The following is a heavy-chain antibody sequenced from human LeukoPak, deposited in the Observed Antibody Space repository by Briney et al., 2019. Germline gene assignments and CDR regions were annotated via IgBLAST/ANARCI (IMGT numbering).Heavy chain of an antibody. V-gene: IGHV4-59*01. CDR1: GGSISSYY. J-gene: IGHJ4*02. CDR3: ARAVTIFGVVTISDY. D-gene: IGHD3-3*01. Sequence: SESLSLTCTVSGGSISSYYWSWIRQPPGKGLEWIGYIYYSGSTNYNPSLKSRVTISVDTSKNQFSLKLSSATAADTAVYYCARAVTIFGVVTISDYWGQGTLVTVSS. CDR2: IYYSGST.